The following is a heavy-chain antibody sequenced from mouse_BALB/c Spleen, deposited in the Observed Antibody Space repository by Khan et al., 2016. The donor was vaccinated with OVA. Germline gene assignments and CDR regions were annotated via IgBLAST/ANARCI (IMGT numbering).Heavy chain of an antibody. CDR2: INPRSGYT. V-gene: IGHV1-4*01. Sequence: VQLQQSGADLARPGASVRMSCKASGYTFTSNTMHWVKQRPGQGLEWIGYINPRSGYTNYNQNFKDKATFTADKSSSTAYMQLSSLTSEDSAVYYCARRTTEYTMDDRGQGTSVTVSS. CDR3: ARRTTEYTMDD. J-gene: IGHJ4*01. D-gene: IGHD2-14*01. CDR1: GYTFTSNT.